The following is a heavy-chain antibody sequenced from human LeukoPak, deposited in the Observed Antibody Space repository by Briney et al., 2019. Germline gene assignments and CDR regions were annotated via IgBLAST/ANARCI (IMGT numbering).Heavy chain of an antibody. CDR2: ISSSSSYT. CDR3: ARAVGGSTHGPS. Sequence: GGSLRLSCAASGYTFRDYYMSGIRQAPGKGLEWVSYISSSSSYTNYADSVKGRFTISRDNAKNSLYLQMNSLRAEDTAVYYCARAVGGSTHGPSWGQGTLVTVSS. CDR1: GYTFRDYY. D-gene: IGHD2-15*01. J-gene: IGHJ4*02. V-gene: IGHV3-11*06.